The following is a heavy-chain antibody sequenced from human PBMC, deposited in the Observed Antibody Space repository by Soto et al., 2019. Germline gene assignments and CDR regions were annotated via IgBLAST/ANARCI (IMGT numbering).Heavy chain of an antibody. CDR2: ISYDGSNK. D-gene: IGHD4-17*01. CDR3: ARESTLYGDDGYYYYYGMDV. V-gene: IGHV3-30-3*01. J-gene: IGHJ6*02. Sequence: PGGSLRLSCAASGFTFSSYAMHWVRQAPGKGLEWVAVISYDGSNKYYADSVKGRFTISRDNSKNTLYLQMNRLRAEVTAVYYCARESTLYGDDGYYYYYGMDVWGQETTVTVSS. CDR1: GFTFSSYA.